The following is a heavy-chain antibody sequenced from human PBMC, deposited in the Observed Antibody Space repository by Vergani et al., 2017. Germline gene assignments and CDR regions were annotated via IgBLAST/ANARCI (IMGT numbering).Heavy chain of an antibody. CDR1: GFTFSSYA. V-gene: IGHV3-23*01. J-gene: IGHJ6*03. D-gene: IGHD2-2*02. CDR2: ISGSGGST. Sequence: EVQLLESGGGLVQPGGSLRLSCAASGFTFSSYAMSWVRQAPGKGLEWVSAISGSGGSTYYADSVKGRFTISRDNSKNTLYLQMNSLRAEDTAVYYCAKDRAEYRETYYCYYMDVWGKGTTVTVSS. CDR3: AKDRAEYRETYYCYYMDV.